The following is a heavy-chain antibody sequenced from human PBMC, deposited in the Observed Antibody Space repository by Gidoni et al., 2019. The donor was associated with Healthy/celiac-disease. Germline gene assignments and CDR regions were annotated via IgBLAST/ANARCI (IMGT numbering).Heavy chain of an antibody. CDR1: GGSFRGYY. CDR2: INHSGST. CDR3: ARRSPKGPIRYYYDSNRSNWFDP. Sequence: QVQLQQWGAGLLKPSETLSLTCAVYGGSFRGYYWSWIRQPPGKGLEWIGEINHSGSTNYNPSLKSRVTISVDTSKNQFSLKLSSVTAADTAVYYCARRSPKGPIRYYYDSNRSNWFDPWGQGTLVTVSS. V-gene: IGHV4-34*01. J-gene: IGHJ5*02. D-gene: IGHD3-22*01.